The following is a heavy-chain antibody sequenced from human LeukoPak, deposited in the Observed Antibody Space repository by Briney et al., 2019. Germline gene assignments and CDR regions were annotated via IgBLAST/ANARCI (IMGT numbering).Heavy chain of an antibody. J-gene: IGHJ4*02. V-gene: IGHV3-21*01. CDR3: ASSSRGLTDD. Sequence: GGSLRLSCAASGFTFSSYSMNWVRQAPGKGLEWVSSISSSSSYIYYADSVKGRFTISRDNAKNSLYLQMNSRRAEDTAVYYCASSSRGLTDDWGQGTLVTVSS. CDR1: GFTFSSYS. CDR2: ISSSSSYI.